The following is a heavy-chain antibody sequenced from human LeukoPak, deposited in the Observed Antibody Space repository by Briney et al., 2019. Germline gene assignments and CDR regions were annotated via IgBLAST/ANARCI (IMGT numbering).Heavy chain of an antibody. CDR3: ARDVVVVPAAIHYGMDV. Sequence: SETLSLTCAVYGGSFSDYFWGWIRQPPGKGLEWIGEINHSGRTYYNPSLKSRVTISVDTSKNQFSLSLSSVTAADTAVYYCARDVVVVPAAIHYGMDVWGQGTTVTASS. V-gene: IGHV4-34*01. CDR1: GGSFSDYF. CDR2: INHSGRT. D-gene: IGHD2-2*01. J-gene: IGHJ6*02.